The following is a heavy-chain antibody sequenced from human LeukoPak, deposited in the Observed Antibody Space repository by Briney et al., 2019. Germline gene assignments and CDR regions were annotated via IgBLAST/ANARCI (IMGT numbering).Heavy chain of an antibody. CDR2: ISGSGSTI. J-gene: IGHJ4*02. D-gene: IGHD3-22*01. V-gene: IGHV3-48*03. CDR3: ARDLTSRQMIVVGLGY. CDR1: GFTFSSYE. Sequence: GGSLRLSCAASGFTFSSYEMNWIRQAPGKGLEWVSYISGSGSTIYYADSVKGRFTISRDNAKNSLYLQMNSLRAEDTAVYYCARDLTSRQMIVVGLGYWGQGTLVTVSS.